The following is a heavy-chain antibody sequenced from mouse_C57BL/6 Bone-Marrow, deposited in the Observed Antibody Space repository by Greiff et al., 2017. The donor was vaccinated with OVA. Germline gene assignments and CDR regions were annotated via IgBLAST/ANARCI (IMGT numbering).Heavy chain of an antibody. V-gene: IGHV1-74*01. CDR1: GYTFTSYW. J-gene: IGHJ1*03. Sequence: QVQLQQPGAELVKPGASVKVSCKASGYTFTSYWMHWVKQRPGQGLEWIGRINPSDSDTNYNQKFKGKATLAVDKSSSTAYMPLSSLTSEDSAVYYCAIWEGYGNYCWYFDVWGTGTTVTVSS. CDR2: INPSDSDT. D-gene: IGHD2-1*01. CDR3: AIWEGYGNYCWYFDV.